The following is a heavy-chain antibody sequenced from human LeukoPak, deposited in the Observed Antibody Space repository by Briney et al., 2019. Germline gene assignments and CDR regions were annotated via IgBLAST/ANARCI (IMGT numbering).Heavy chain of an antibody. J-gene: IGHJ4*02. CDR2: IKQDGREE. D-gene: IGHD2/OR15-2a*01. CDR1: GFTFSRYW. V-gene: IGHV3-7*03. CDR3: ARDKIEGPSNFDN. Sequence: GGSLRLSCAASGFTFSRYWMTWVRPAPGKGPEWVANIKQDGREEYYVDSVKGRFTISRDNAKNSLYLQMNSLRAEDTAIYYCARDKIEGPSNFDNWGQGTLVIVSS.